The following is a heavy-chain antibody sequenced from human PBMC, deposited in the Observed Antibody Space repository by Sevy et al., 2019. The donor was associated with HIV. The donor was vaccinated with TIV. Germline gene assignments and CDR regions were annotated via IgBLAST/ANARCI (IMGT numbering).Heavy chain of an antibody. V-gene: IGHV3-21*01. Sequence: GGSLRLSCVASGFTFRSYTMKWVRQALGKGLECVSSISSSGSYIYYADSVKGRFTISRDDAKNSLYLQMNTLRAEDAALYYCARVRPYDTRDFDYWGQGTLVTVSS. CDR3: ARVRPYDTRDFDY. D-gene: IGHD3-22*01. CDR2: ISSSGSYI. J-gene: IGHJ4*02. CDR1: GFTFRSYT.